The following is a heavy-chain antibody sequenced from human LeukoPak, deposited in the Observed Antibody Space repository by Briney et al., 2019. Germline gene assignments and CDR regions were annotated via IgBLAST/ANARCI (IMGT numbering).Heavy chain of an antibody. CDR2: TYYKSKWYN. CDR3: ARAGVDYYDSSGYPIYYFDP. J-gene: IGHJ5*02. V-gene: IGHV6-1*01. Sequence: SQTLSLTCAISGDSVSINSAAWNWIRQSPSRGLEWLGRTYYKSKWYNDYAVSVKSRITINPDTSKNQFSLQLNSVTPEDTAVYYCARAGVDYYDSSGYPIYYFDPWGQGTLVTVSS. CDR1: GDSVSINSAA. D-gene: IGHD3-22*01.